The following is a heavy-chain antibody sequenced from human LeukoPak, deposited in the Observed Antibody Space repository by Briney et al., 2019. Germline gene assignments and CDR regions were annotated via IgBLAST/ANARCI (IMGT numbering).Heavy chain of an antibody. V-gene: IGHV1-2*02. CDR3: ASAPNDYDTLGVDY. Sequence: ASVKVSCKASGYTFTGYYMHWVRQAPGQGLEWMGWINPNSGGTNYAQKLQGRVTITTDTSTRTVYMELRSLRSDDTAVYYCASAPNDYDTLGVDYWGQGTLVTVSS. CDR1: GYTFTGYY. CDR2: INPNSGGT. D-gene: IGHD3-22*01. J-gene: IGHJ4*02.